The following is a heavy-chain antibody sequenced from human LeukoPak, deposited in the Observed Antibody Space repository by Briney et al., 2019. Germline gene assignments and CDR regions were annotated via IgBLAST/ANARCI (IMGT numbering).Heavy chain of an antibody. CDR1: GFTFSSYA. Sequence: PGGSLRLSCAASGFTFSSYAMSWVRQAPGKGLEWVSAISGSGGSTYYADSVKGRFTISRDNSKNTLYLHMNSLRAEDTAVYYCAKTLYYYDCSGYLDAFDIWGQGTMVTVSS. CDR2: ISGSGGST. V-gene: IGHV3-23*01. D-gene: IGHD3-22*01. CDR3: AKTLYYYDCSGYLDAFDI. J-gene: IGHJ3*02.